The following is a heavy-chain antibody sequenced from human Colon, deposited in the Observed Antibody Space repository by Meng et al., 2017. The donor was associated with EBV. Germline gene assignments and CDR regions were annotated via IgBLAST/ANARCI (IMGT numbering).Heavy chain of an antibody. CDR1: GDSISGSGDY. V-gene: IGHV4-39*07. CDR2: IYYTGST. J-gene: IGHJ4*02. Sequence: QLQLQESGPGLVRPSETLSLTCSVSGDSISGSGDYWGWVRQPPGKGLEWIGNIYYTGSTYYNPSLKSRVTISVDTSKNQFSLKVTSMTAADMAVYYCARDGPLLWGPGTLVTVSS. CDR3: ARDGPLL.